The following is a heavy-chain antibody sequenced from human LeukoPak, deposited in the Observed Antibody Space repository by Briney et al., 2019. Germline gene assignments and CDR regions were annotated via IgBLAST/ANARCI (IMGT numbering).Heavy chain of an antibody. CDR2: ISESGGSA. J-gene: IGHJ4*02. CDR3: AKSYCSSSSCKRRGFDY. V-gene: IGHV3-23*01. Sequence: PGGSLRLSCAASGFTFSTYAMSWVRQAPGKGLEWVSGISESGGSADYADSVKGRFTISRDNSKNTLYLQMNSLRVEDTAVYYCAKSYCSSSSCKRRGFDYWGQGTLVTVSS. CDR1: GFTFSTYA. D-gene: IGHD2-15*01.